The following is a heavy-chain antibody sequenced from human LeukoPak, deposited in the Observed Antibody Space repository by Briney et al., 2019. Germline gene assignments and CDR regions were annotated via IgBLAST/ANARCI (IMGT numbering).Heavy chain of an antibody. J-gene: IGHJ6*04. CDR3: TTDHPDYGDCGWYYGMDV. D-gene: IGHD4-17*01. CDR2: IKSKTDGGTT. CDR1: GFTFSNAW. V-gene: IGHV3-15*01. Sequence: PGGSLRLSCAASGFTFSNAWMSWVRQAPGKGLEWVGRIKSKTDGGTTDYAAPVKGRFTISRDDSKNTLYLQMNSLKTEDTAVYYCTTDHPDYGDCGWYYGMDVWGKGTTVTVSS.